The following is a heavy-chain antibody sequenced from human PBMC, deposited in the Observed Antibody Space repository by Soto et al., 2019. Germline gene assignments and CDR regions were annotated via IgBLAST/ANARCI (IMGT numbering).Heavy chain of an antibody. CDR3: SLDIVATPFHYYGMDV. D-gene: IGHD5-12*01. CDR2: IIPIFGTA. Sequence: QVQLVQSGAEVKKPGSSVKVSCKASGGTFSSYAISWVRQAPGQGLEWMGGIIPIFGTANYAQKFQGRVTITADESTSTAYTELSSLRSEDTAVYYCSLDIVATPFHYYGMDVWGQGTTVTVSS. CDR1: GGTFSSYA. J-gene: IGHJ6*02. V-gene: IGHV1-69*01.